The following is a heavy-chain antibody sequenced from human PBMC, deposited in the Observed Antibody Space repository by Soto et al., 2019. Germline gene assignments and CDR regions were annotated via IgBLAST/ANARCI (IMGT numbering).Heavy chain of an antibody. CDR2: INPNSGGT. CDR3: ARDYGDFPRNWFDP. D-gene: IGHD4-17*01. CDR1: GYTFTGYY. Sequence: ASVKVSCKASGYTFTGYYMHRERQAPGQGLQWMGWINPNSGGTNYAQKFQGWVTMTRDTSISTAYMELSRLRSDDTAVYYCARDYGDFPRNWFDPWGQGTLVTVSS. V-gene: IGHV1-2*04. J-gene: IGHJ5*02.